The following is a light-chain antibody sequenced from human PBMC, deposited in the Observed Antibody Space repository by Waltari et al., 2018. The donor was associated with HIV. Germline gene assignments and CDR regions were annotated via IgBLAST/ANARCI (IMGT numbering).Light chain of an antibody. CDR3: QTWDTGIII. CDR2: RNNDGSH. V-gene: IGLV4-69*01. J-gene: IGLJ2*01. CDR1: SGHSDYA. Sequence: QPVVTQSPSAAASLGASVKLTCTLSSGHSDYAIAWHQQHPQKGPRYLMRRNNDGSHYKGDVIPDRFSGSSSGAERYLIISSRKSGDEADYYCQTWDTGIIIFGGGTKLTVL.